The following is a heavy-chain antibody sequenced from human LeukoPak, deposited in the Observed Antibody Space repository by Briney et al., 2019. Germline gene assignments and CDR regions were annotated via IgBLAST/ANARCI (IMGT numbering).Heavy chain of an antibody. CDR2: ISSNGGST. CDR1: GFTFSSYA. V-gene: IGHV3-64*01. CDR3: ARILSLFNY. D-gene: IGHD3-10*01. J-gene: IGHJ4*02. Sequence: PGGSLRLSCAASGFTFSSYAMHWVRQAPGKGLEYVSAISSNGGSTYYANSVKGRFTISRDNSKNTLYLQMGSLRAEDMAVYYCARILSLFNYWGQGTLVTVSS.